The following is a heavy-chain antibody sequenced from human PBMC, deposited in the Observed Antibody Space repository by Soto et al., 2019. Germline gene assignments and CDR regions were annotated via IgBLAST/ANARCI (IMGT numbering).Heavy chain of an antibody. CDR2: ISGSGGST. D-gene: IGHD4-17*01. J-gene: IGHJ4*02. CDR3: AKDPSTVGPRYYFDY. CDR1: GFTFSNAW. V-gene: IGHV3-23*04. Sequence: EVQLVESGGGLVKPGGSLRLSCAASGFTFSNAWMNWVRQAPGKGLEWVSAISGSGGSTYYADSVKGRFTISRDNSKNTLYLQMNSLRAEDTAVYYCAKDPSTVGPRYYFDYWGQGTLVTVSS.